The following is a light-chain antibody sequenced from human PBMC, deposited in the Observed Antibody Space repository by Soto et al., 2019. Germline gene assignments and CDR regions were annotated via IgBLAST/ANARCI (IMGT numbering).Light chain of an antibody. CDR1: QSLGSSY. Sequence: EIVLTQSPVTLSLSPGERATLSCRASQSLGSSYLVWYQQKPGQTPRLLIYGASSRATGIPDRFSGSGSGTDFTLTISRLEPEDFAVYYCQQYGSSPTFGQGTRLEI. J-gene: IGKJ5*01. CDR3: QQYGSSPT. CDR2: GAS. V-gene: IGKV3-20*01.